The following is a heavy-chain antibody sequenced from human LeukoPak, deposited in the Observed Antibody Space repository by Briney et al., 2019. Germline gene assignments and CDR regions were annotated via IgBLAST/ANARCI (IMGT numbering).Heavy chain of an antibody. J-gene: IGHJ4*02. CDR1: GGSISSSSYY. D-gene: IGHD5-18*01. CDR2: IYYSGST. V-gene: IGHV4-39*01. CDR3: ARRTYSYGPFFDY. Sequence: TSETPSLTCTVSGGSISSSSYYWGWIRQPPGKGLEWIGNIYYSGSTYYNPSLKSRVTISVDTSNNQFSLKLSSVTAADTAVYYCARRTYSYGPFFDYWGQGTLVTVSS.